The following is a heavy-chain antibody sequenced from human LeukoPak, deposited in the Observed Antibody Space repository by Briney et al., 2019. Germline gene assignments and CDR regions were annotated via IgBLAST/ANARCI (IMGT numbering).Heavy chain of an antibody. CDR3: ARQGADTGGFYGHFDY. CDR1: GGSISSHY. V-gene: IGHV4-59*08. D-gene: IGHD7-27*01. Sequence: TSETLSLTCTVSGGSISSHYWSWIRQPPGRGLDWIGYIHYSGTTHNDLSLKNRLTMSVDTSKNQLSLRLFSVTAADTAVYYCARQGADTGGFYGHFDYWGQGILVTVSS. J-gene: IGHJ4*02. CDR2: IHYSGTT.